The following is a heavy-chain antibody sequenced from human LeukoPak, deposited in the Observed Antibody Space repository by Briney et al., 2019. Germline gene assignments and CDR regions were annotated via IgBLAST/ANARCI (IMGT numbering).Heavy chain of an antibody. Sequence: PGGSLRLSCAASGFTFSSYSMNWVRQAPWKGLEWVSYISSSSSTIYYADSVKGRFTISRDNAKNSLYLQMNSLRAEDTAVYYCTRGSQVYDFWSGYRWYFDYWGQGTLVTVSS. CDR1: GFTFSSYS. J-gene: IGHJ4*02. CDR2: ISSSSSTI. V-gene: IGHV3-48*01. CDR3: TRGSQVYDFWSGYRWYFDY. D-gene: IGHD3-3*01.